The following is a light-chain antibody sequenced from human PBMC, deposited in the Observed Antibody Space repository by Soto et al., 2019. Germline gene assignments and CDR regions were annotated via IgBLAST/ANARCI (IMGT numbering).Light chain of an antibody. CDR1: SSNIGASYD. J-gene: IGLJ1*01. V-gene: IGLV1-40*01. CDR3: QSNDSRLSCYI. Sequence: SAPTPPASVSEAPGQSVTNSCTGSSSNIGASYDVNWYQERPVAAQNFLSYGNSNRPSGVPDRFAGAKSGISASLAIPGLPAEEEADYYCQSNDSRLSCYIFGTGTKGTLL. CDR2: GNS.